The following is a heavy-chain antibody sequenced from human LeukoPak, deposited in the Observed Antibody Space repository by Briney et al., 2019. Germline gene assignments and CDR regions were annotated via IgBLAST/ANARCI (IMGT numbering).Heavy chain of an antibody. CDR2: INHSGST. V-gene: IGHV4-34*01. CDR3: ARAPMPDY. Sequence: SETLSLTCAVYGGSFSVYYWSWIRQPPGKGLEWIGEINHSGSTNYNPSLKSRVTISVDTSKNQFSLKLSSVTAADTAVYYCARAPMPDYWGQGTLVTVSS. CDR1: GGSFSVYY. J-gene: IGHJ4*02. D-gene: IGHD2-2*01.